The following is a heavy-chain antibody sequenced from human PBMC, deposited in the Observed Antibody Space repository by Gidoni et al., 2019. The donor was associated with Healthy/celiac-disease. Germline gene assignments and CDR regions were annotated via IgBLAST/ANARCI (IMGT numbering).Heavy chain of an antibody. J-gene: IGHJ4*02. CDR3: AREGGSSWYVY. Sequence: EVQLVESGGGLVQPGGSLRLSCAASGFTFSSDWMSWVRQAPGKGLEWVANIKQDGSEKYYVDSVKGRFTISRDNAKNSLYLQMNSLRAEDTAVYYCAREGGSSWYVYWGQGTLVTVSS. CDR1: GFTFSSDW. CDR2: IKQDGSEK. D-gene: IGHD6-13*01. V-gene: IGHV3-7*01.